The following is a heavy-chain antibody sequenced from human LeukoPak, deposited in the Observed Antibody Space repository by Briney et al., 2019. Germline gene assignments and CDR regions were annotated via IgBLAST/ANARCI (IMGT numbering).Heavy chain of an antibody. CDR2: IIPIFDTP. CDR3: ARDIPGYDAFDI. CDR1: GGTFNNYA. V-gene: IGHV1-69*05. D-gene: IGHD1-1*01. Sequence: ASVKVSCKASGGTFNNYAISWVRQAPGQGLEWMGGIIPIFDTPNYAQKFQGRVTITTDESTGTAYMELSSLRSEDTAVYYCARDIPGYDAFDIWGQGTVVTVSS. J-gene: IGHJ3*02.